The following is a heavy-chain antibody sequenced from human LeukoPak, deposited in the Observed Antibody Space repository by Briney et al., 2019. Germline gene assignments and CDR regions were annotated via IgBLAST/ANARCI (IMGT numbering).Heavy chain of an antibody. J-gene: IGHJ4*02. Sequence: SETLSLTCTVSGGSISSSSYYWGWIRQPPGKGREWIGSIYYSGSTYYNPSLKSRVTISVDTSKNQFSLKLSSVTAADTAVYYCARREGDSSGYYYAPFDYWGQGTLVTVSS. CDR1: GGSISSSSYY. CDR2: IYYSGST. CDR3: ARREGDSSGYYYAPFDY. V-gene: IGHV4-39*01. D-gene: IGHD3-22*01.